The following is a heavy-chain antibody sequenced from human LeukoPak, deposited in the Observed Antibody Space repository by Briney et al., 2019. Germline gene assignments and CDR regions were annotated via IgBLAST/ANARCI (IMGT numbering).Heavy chain of an antibody. CDR3: ARAPREGFSGSYHDY. CDR2: IRYDGSNK. D-gene: IGHD1-26*01. V-gene: IGHV3-30*02. Sequence: GGSLRLSCAASGFTFSVYGMHWVRQAPGKGLEWVAFIRYDGSNKSSADSVKGRFTISRDNSKNTLYLQMGSLRAEDMARYYCARAPREGFSGSYHDYWGQGTLVTVSS. CDR1: GFTFSVYG. J-gene: IGHJ4*02.